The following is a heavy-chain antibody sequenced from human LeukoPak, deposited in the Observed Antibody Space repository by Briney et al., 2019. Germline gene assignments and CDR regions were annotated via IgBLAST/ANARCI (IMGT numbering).Heavy chain of an antibody. V-gene: IGHV4-39*01. CDR2: ISYSGAT. D-gene: IGHD2-15*01. J-gene: IGHJ2*01. CDR1: GGSINSRDYS. Sequence: SETLSLTXTVSGGSINSRDYSWGWIRQPPGKGLEWIGSISYSGATYYNPSLRSRVTISVDTSKNQFSLRLRSVTAADTAIYYCARLLMGAATGLWYFDLWGRGTLVTVSS. CDR3: ARLLMGAATGLWYFDL.